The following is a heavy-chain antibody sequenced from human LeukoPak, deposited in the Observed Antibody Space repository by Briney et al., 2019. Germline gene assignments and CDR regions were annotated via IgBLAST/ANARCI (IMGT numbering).Heavy chain of an antibody. D-gene: IGHD2-15*01. CDR2: INQETSEK. J-gene: IGHJ4*02. Sequence: GGSLRLSCEASGFRLSGFWMSWVRQAPGKGPEWVANINQETSEKYYVDSVRGRFTISRDNAKNSLSLQMNSLRVEDTAVYYCAREVDRSFGYWGQGIMVTVSS. V-gene: IGHV3-7*01. CDR3: AREVDRSFGY. CDR1: GFRLSGFW.